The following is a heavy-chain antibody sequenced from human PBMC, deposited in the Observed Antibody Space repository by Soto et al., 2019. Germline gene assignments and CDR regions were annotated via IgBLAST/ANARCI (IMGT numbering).Heavy chain of an antibody. CDR2: ISFDGSTE. CDR3: ARSRHGSGSYTHFYYGLDV. Sequence: QVQLVESGGGGVQPGRSLRLSCAASGFTFISYAMHWVRQAPGKGLEWVAVISFDGSTEYYADSVKGRFTISRDNPKNTVYLQMNSMRSEDTAVYYCARSRHGSGSYTHFYYGLDVWGQGTTVTVSS. CDR1: GFTFISYA. D-gene: IGHD3-10*01. V-gene: IGHV3-30-3*01. J-gene: IGHJ6*02.